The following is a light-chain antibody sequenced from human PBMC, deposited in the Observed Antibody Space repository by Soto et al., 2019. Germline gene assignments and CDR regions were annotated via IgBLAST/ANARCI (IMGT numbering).Light chain of an antibody. Sequence: VLTQSPGTLSLSPGERATLSCRASQSVSSYLAWYQQKPGQAPRLLIYDTSNRATGIPARFSGSGSGTDFTLTINNLEPEDFAVYYCQQRSNWPITFGQGTRLEIK. V-gene: IGKV3-11*01. CDR3: QQRSNWPIT. CDR2: DTS. CDR1: QSVSSY. J-gene: IGKJ5*01.